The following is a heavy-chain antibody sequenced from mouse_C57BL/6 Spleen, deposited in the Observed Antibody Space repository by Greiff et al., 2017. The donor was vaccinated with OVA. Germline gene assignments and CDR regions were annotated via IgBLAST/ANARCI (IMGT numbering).Heavy chain of an antibody. CDR3: ARPYYYGSSWDYAMDY. CDR1: GYTFTDYN. J-gene: IGHJ4*01. V-gene: IGHV1-22*01. D-gene: IGHD1-1*01. CDR2: INPNNGGT. Sequence: VQLQQSGPELVKPGASVKMSCKASGYTFTDYNMHWVKQSHGKSLEWIGYINPNNGGTSYNQKFKGKATLTVNKSSSTAYMELRSLTSEDSAVYYCARPYYYGSSWDYAMDYWGQGTSVTVSS.